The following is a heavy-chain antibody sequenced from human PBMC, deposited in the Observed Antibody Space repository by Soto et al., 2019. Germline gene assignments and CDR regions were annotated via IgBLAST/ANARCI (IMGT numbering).Heavy chain of an antibody. CDR2: IYYSGSP. CDR3: ARTGGLLRYFDWLDY. Sequence: SETLSLTCTVSGGSISSSSYYWGWIRQPPGKGLEWIGSIYYSGSPYYTPSLKSRVTIPVDTSKKQFSLKLSSVTAADTAVYYCARTGGLLRYFDWLDYWGQGTLVTVSP. V-gene: IGHV4-39*01. J-gene: IGHJ4*02. CDR1: GGSISSSSYY. D-gene: IGHD3-9*01.